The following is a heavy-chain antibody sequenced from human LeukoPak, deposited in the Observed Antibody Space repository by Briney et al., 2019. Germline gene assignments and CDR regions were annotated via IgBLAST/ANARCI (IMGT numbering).Heavy chain of an antibody. J-gene: IGHJ3*02. CDR1: GFTFSSYA. Sequence: GGSLRLSCAASGFTFSSYAMSWVRQAPGKGLVWVSRINTDGSSTSYADSVKGRFTISRDNAKNTLYLRMNRLRAEDTAVYYCARGRYCSSTSCYEGAFDIWGQGTMVTVSS. CDR3: ARGRYCSSTSCYEGAFDI. V-gene: IGHV3-74*01. CDR2: INTDGSST. D-gene: IGHD2-2*01.